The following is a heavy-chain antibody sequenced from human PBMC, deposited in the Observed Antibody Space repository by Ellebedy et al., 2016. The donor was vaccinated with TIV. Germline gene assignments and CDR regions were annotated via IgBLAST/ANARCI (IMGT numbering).Heavy chain of an antibody. V-gene: IGHV4-59*08. CDR1: GGSISSYY. CDR3: ARHVGDSSANYYLSAFDI. D-gene: IGHD3-22*01. Sequence: SETLSLTCTVSGGSISSYYWSWIRQPPGKGLEWIGYIYYSGSTNYNPSLKSRVTMSVDTSKNQFSLKLSSVTAADTAVYYCARHVGDSSANYYLSAFDIWGQGTMSTVS. J-gene: IGHJ3*02. CDR2: IYYSGST.